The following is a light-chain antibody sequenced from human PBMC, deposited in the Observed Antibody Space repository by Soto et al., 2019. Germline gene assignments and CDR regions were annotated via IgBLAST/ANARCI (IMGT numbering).Light chain of an antibody. CDR1: QGISNY. J-gene: IGKJ3*01. CDR2: AAS. Sequence: DIQMTQSPSSLSASVGDRVTITCRASQGISNYLAWYQQRPGKVPKLLIYAASTLQSGVPSRFSGSGSGRDFTLTISSLQPEDVATYYCQKYNSVLFTFGPGTKVDIK. V-gene: IGKV1-27*01. CDR3: QKYNSVLFT.